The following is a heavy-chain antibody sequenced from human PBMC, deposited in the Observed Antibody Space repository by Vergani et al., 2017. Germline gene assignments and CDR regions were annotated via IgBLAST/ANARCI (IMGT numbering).Heavy chain of an antibody. Sequence: QVQLQQWGAGLLKPSETLSLTCAVYGWSFSGYFWNWIRQPPGKGLEWVGEINQNGRTNYNPSLSSRVTISVDTSKSQFSLKLDSVTAADTAIYYCVRYDTDYDAGGFDYWGQGTLVTVSS. D-gene: IGHD5-12*01. CDR1: GWSFSGYF. J-gene: IGHJ4*02. CDR3: VRYDTDYDAGGFDY. CDR2: INQNGRT. V-gene: IGHV4-34*01.